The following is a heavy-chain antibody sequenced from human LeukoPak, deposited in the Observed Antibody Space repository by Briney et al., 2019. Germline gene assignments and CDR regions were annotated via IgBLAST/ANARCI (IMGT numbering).Heavy chain of an antibody. Sequence: GGSLRLSCAASGFTFSNAWMSWVRQAPGKGLEWVGRIKSKTDGGTTDYAAPVKGRFTISRDDSKNTLYLQMNSLKTEDTAVYYCTTDEYGDSGYFDYWGQGTLVTVSS. CDR2: IKSKTDGGTT. CDR1: GFTFSNAW. V-gene: IGHV3-15*01. J-gene: IGHJ4*02. CDR3: TTDEYGDSGYFDY. D-gene: IGHD4-17*01.